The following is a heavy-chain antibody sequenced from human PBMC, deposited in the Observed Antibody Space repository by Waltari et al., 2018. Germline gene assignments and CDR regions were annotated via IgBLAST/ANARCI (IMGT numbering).Heavy chain of an antibody. CDR3: AKDRNSGYDLLFDY. D-gene: IGHD5-12*01. V-gene: IGHV3-15*05. CDR2: IKSKTDGGTT. CDR1: GFTSSNAW. Sequence: EVQLVESGGGLVKPGGSLRLSCAASGFTSSNAWISSVRQAPGKGLEWVGRIKSKTDGGTTDYAAPMKGRFTISRDNAKNSLYLQMNSLRAEDTALYYCAKDRNSGYDLLFDYWGQGTLVTVSS. J-gene: IGHJ4*02.